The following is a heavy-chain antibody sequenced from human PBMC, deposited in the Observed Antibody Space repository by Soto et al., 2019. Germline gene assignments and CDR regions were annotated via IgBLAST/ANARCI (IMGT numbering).Heavy chain of an antibody. Sequence: ASVKVSCKASGYTFTSYGISWVRQAPGQGLEWMGWISAYNGNTNYAQKLQGRVTMTTDTSTSTAYMELRSLRSDDTAVYYCARSTYYDFWGGYYPIDCWGQGTLVTVSS. CDR1: GYTFTSYG. CDR3: ARSTYYDFWGGYYPIDC. D-gene: IGHD3-3*01. V-gene: IGHV1-18*04. J-gene: IGHJ4*02. CDR2: ISAYNGNT.